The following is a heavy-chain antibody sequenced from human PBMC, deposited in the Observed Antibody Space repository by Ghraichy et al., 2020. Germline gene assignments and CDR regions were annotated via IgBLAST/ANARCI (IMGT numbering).Heavy chain of an antibody. J-gene: IGHJ5*02. V-gene: IGHV3-21*01. CDR3: ARQYGSGINNWFDP. CDR2: ISSSSSYI. CDR1: GFTFSSYS. Sequence: GGSLRLSCAASGFTFSSYSMNWVRQAPGKGLEWVLSISSSSSYIYYADSVKGRFTISRDNAKNSLYLQMNSLRAEDTAVYYCARQYGSGINNWFDPWGQGTLVTVSS. D-gene: IGHD3-10*01.